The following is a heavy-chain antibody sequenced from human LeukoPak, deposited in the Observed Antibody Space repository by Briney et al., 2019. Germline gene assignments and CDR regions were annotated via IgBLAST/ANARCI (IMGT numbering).Heavy chain of an antibody. Sequence: GGSLRLSGTASGFTFTTSGMNWVRKAPGKGLGRVLCISGSDSGCRTFYAGSVKGWFTISSDNSKNTVYMQMNSLRAEDTALYFCSKTAAFDIWGQGTMVTVSS. V-gene: IGHV3-23*01. CDR2: ISGSDSGCRT. CDR1: GFTFTTSG. J-gene: IGHJ3*02. CDR3: SKTAAFDI.